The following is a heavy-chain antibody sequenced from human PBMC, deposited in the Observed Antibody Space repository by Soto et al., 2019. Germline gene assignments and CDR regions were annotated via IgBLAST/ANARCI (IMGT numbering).Heavy chain of an antibody. J-gene: IGHJ4*02. CDR2: IYSGGST. CDR1: EFTVSNNY. Sequence: EVQLVETGGGLFQPGGSLRLSCVVSEFTVSNNYMSWVRQAPGKGLEWVSLIYSGGSTYYADSVKGRFTISRDNSKNTLYLQMNSLRAEDTAIYYCQGTSAKDYLGQGTMVTVSS. V-gene: IGHV3-53*02. CDR3: QGTSAKDY. D-gene: IGHD1-7*01.